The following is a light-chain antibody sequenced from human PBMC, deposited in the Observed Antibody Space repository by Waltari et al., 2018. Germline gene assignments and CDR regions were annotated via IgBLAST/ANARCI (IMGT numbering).Light chain of an antibody. CDR1: QSVSIY. V-gene: IGKV3-11*01. Sequence: VLTQSPATLSLSPGETATLPCRASQSVSIYLAWYQQKPGQAPRLLISDASHRVTGTPARFSGSGSGTDFTLTISSLQAEDVAVYYCQQYYSIPYTFGQGTKLEIK. J-gene: IGKJ2*01. CDR3: QQYYSIPYT. CDR2: DAS.